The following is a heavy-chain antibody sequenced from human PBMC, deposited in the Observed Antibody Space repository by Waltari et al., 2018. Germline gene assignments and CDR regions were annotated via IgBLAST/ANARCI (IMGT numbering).Heavy chain of an antibody. CDR2: IEYSGST. Sequence: QVQLQESGPGLVKPSETLSLTCTVSGGSISNYHWSWIRQPPGRGLEWIGYIEYSGSTTYNPSLKSRISMSLDTSRNQFSLKMSSVTADDTAVYYCAGDYDSGSYRFDFWGQGTLVTVSS. J-gene: IGHJ4*02. V-gene: IGHV4-59*01. D-gene: IGHD3-10*01. CDR1: GGSISNYH. CDR3: AGDYDSGSYRFDF.